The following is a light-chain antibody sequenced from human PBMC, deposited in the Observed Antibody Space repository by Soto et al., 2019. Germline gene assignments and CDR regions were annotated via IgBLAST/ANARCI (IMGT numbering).Light chain of an antibody. V-gene: IGLV2-23*02. CDR1: SSDVGSYNL. CDR2: GVS. Sequence: QSALTQPASVSGSPGQSITISCTGTSSDVGSYNLVSWYQQHPGKAPKLMIYGVSKRPSGVSNRFSGSKSGNTASLTISGLQAEDEADYYCCSYAGSSFVVFGGGTQLTVL. CDR3: CSYAGSSFVV. J-gene: IGLJ2*01.